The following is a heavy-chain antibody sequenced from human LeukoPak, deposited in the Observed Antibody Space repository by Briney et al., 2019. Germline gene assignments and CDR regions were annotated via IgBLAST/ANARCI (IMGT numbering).Heavy chain of an antibody. D-gene: IGHD5-18*01. Sequence: ASVKVSCKASGYTFTSYYMHWVRQAPGQGLEWMGIINPSGGSTSYAQKFQGRVTMTRDTSTSTVYMELSSLRSEDTAVYYCARDLGNTAMVIYYYYGMDVWGQGTTVTVSS. CDR1: GYTFTSYY. J-gene: IGHJ6*02. V-gene: IGHV1-46*01. CDR2: INPSGGST. CDR3: ARDLGNTAMVIYYYYGMDV.